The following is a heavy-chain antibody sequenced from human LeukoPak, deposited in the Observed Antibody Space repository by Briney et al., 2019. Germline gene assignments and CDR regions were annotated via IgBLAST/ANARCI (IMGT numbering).Heavy chain of an antibody. J-gene: IGHJ4*02. CDR3: ARRPTGDPKFDY. V-gene: IGHV4-59*08. Sequence: SETLSLTCSVSGGSISNYFWTWIRQPPGEGLEWIGYIYSSGSTYYNPSLKSRVTISVDTSKNRFSLKLSTVTAADTAVYYCARRPTGDPKFDYWGQGTLVTVSS. CDR1: GGSISNYF. D-gene: IGHD7-27*01. CDR2: IYSSGST.